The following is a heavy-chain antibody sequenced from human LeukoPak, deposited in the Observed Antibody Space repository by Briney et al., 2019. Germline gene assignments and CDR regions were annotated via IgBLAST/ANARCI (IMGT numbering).Heavy chain of an antibody. D-gene: IGHD3-10*01. V-gene: IGHV1-2*02. CDR3: ARGVGWFGESPLDY. CDR2: INPNSGGT. J-gene: IGHJ4*02. Sequence: ASVKVSCKASGYTFTGYYMHWVRQAPGQGLEWMGWINPNSGGTNYAQKFQGRVTMTRDTSISTAYMELSSLRSEDTAVYYCARGVGWFGESPLDYWGQGTLVTVSS. CDR1: GYTFTGYY.